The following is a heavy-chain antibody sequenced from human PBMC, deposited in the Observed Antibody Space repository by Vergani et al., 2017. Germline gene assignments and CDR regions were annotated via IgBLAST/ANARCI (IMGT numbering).Heavy chain of an antibody. V-gene: IGHV3-23*04. Sequence: EVQLVESGGGVVRPGGSLRLSCAASGFTFDDYGMSWVRQAPGKGLEWVSGISGSGGSTYYADSVKGRFTISRDNSKNTLYLQMNSLRAEDTAVYYCAKARIGSGSYFDYWGQGTLVTVSS. CDR3: AKARIGSGSYFDY. CDR2: ISGSGGST. J-gene: IGHJ4*02. D-gene: IGHD1-26*01. CDR1: GFTFDDYG.